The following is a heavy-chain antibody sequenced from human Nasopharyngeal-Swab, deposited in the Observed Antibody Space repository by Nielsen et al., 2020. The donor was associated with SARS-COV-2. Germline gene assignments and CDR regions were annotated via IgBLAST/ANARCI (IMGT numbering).Heavy chain of an antibody. V-gene: IGHV4-59*01. CDR2: IYYSGST. J-gene: IGHJ5*02. CDR3: ARSKAAHNWFDP. D-gene: IGHD6-6*01. CDR1: GGSISGYY. Sequence: SETLSLTCTVSGGSISGYYWSWIRQPPGKGLEWIGYIYYSGSTNYNPSLKSRVTISVDTSKNQFSLKLSSVTAADTAVYYCARSKAAHNWFDPWGQGTLVTVSS.